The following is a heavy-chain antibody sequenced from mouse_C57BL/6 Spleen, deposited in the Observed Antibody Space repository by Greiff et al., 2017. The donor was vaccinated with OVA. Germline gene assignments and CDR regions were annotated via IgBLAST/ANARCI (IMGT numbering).Heavy chain of an antibody. V-gene: IGHV1-85*01. D-gene: IGHD3-2*02. CDR3: ARSRQLRLQYYFDY. J-gene: IGHJ2*01. CDR2: IYPRDGST. CDR1: GYTFTSYD. Sequence: VKLVESGPELVKPGASVKLSCKASGYTFTSYDINWVKQRPGQGLEWIGWIYPRDGSTKYNEKFKGKATLTVDTSSSTAYMELHSLTSEDSAVYFCARSRQLRLQYYFDYWGQGTTLTVSS.